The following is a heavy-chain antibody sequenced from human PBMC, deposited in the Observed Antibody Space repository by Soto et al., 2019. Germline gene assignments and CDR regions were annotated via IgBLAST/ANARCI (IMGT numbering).Heavy chain of an antibody. V-gene: IGHV1-18*01. J-gene: IGHJ6*02. D-gene: IGHD6-13*01. CDR2: ISAYNGNT. CDR1: GYTFTSYG. Sequence: QVQLVQSGAEVKKPGASVKVSCKASGYTFTSYGISWVRQAPGQGLEWMGWISAYNGNTNYAQKLQGRVTMTTDTSTSTAYMELRSLRSDDTAVYYCAGVGSSWSDNYYYGMDVWGQGTTVTVSS. CDR3: AGVGSSWSDNYYYGMDV.